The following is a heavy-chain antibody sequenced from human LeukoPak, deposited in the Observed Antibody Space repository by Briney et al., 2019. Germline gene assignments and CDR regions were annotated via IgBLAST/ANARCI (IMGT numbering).Heavy chain of an antibody. J-gene: IGHJ4*02. CDR2: ISGSGGST. D-gene: IGHD2-2*03. Sequence: GGSLRLSCAASGFTVSSNYMSWVRQAPGKGLEWVSAISGSGGSTYYADSVKGRFTISRDNSKNTLYLQMNSLRAKDTAVYYCAKVGYCSSTSCYSISGFDYWGQGTLVTVSS. CDR1: GFTVSSNY. CDR3: AKVGYCSSTSCYSISGFDY. V-gene: IGHV3-23*01.